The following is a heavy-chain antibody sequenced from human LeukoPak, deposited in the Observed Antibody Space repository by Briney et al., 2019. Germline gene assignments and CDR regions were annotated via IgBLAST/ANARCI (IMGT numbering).Heavy chain of an antibody. D-gene: IGHD2-15*01. CDR2: IYYSGST. Sequence: SETLSLTCTVSGGSISSYYWSWIRQPPGKGLEWIGYIYYSGSTDYNPSLKSRVTISIDTSKNQFSLKLSSVTAADTAVYYCARVPCSAGSCYPDYWGQGTLVTVSS. CDR1: GGSISSYY. J-gene: IGHJ4*02. V-gene: IGHV4-59*01. CDR3: ARVPCSAGSCYPDY.